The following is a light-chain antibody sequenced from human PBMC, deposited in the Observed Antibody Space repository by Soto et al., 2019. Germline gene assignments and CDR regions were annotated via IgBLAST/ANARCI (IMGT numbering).Light chain of an antibody. CDR2: DVS. CDR1: SSDVVGNNY. J-gene: IGLJ1*01. CDR3: GSYASSLTLYV. Sequence: QSVLTQPASVSGSPGQSITISCTGTSSDVVGNNYIYWYQQHSGKAPKLMIYDVSHRPSGVSNRFSGSKSGNTASLTISGLQAEDEADYYCGSYASSLTLYVFGTGTKLTVL. V-gene: IGLV2-14*01.